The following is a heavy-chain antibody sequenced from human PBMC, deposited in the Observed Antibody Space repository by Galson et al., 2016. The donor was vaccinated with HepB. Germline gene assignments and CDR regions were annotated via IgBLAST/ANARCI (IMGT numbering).Heavy chain of an antibody. CDR3: ARDDSRNFYYFYYRMDV. CDR2: ISFDGNNQ. CDR1: GFTFSNYA. V-gene: IGHV3-30-3*01. J-gene: IGHJ6*04. Sequence: SLRLSCAASGFTFSNYALHWVRQAPGKGLEWVAVISFDGNNQYYADSVKGRFTISRDISKNVLYLQMDSLRAEDTAVYYCARDDSRNFYYFYYRMDVWGKGTTVTVAS. D-gene: IGHD1-7*01.